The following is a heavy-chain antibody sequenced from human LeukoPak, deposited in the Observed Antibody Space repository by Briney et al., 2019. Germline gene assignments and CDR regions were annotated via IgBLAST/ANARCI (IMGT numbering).Heavy chain of an antibody. Sequence: SETLSLTCTASGGSISSYYRSWIRQPPGKGLEWIGYIYYSGSTNYNPSLKSRVTISVDTSKNQFSLKLSSVTAADTAVYYCARDLRYSSSWSNYFDYWGQGTLVTVSS. V-gene: IGHV4-59*01. CDR3: ARDLRYSSSWSNYFDY. CDR1: GGSISSYY. D-gene: IGHD6-13*01. J-gene: IGHJ4*02. CDR2: IYYSGST.